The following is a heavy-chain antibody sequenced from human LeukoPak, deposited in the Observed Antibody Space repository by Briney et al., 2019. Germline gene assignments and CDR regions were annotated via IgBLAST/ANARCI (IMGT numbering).Heavy chain of an antibody. CDR1: GFTFSSYA. J-gene: IGHJ4*02. CDR2: ISYDGSNK. D-gene: IGHD3-3*01. CDR3: AKAPVGFLEWFALDY. Sequence: GGSLRLSCAASGFTFSSYAMHWVRQAPGKGLEWVAVISYDGSNKYYADSVKGRFTISRDNSKNTLYLQMNSLRAEDTAVYYCAKAPVGFLEWFALDYWGQGTLVTVSS. V-gene: IGHV3-30-3*01.